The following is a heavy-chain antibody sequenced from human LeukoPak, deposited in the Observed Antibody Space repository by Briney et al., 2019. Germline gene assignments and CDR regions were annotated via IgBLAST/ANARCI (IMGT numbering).Heavy chain of an antibody. V-gene: IGHV4-59*04. CDR2: IYYSGST. CDR1: GGSISSYY. CDR3: ARLSYGDFWCSYYMGFDY. D-gene: IGHD3-3*01. J-gene: IGHJ4*02. Sequence: SETLSLTCSVSGGSISSYYWSWIRQPPGKGLEWIGYIYYSGSTYYNPSLKSRVTISVDTSNNQFSLKLSSVSAADTAVYYCARLSYGDFWCSYYMGFDYWGQGTLVTVSS.